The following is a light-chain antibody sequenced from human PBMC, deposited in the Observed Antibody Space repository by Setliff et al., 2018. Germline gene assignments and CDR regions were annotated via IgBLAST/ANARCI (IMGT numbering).Light chain of an antibody. Sequence: QSALAQPRSVSGSPGQSVTISCTGTSSDVGGYNYVSWYQQYPGKAPKLMIYDVNNRPSGVSNRFSGSKSGSTASLTISGLQPEDEADYYCSSNTNSDTLFVFGGGTKVTVL. J-gene: IGLJ2*01. CDR3: SSNTNSDTLFV. CDR2: DVN. CDR1: SSDVGGYNY. V-gene: IGLV2-11*01.